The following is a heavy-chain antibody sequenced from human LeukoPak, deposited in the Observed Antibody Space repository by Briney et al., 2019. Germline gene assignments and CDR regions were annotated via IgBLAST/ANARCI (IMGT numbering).Heavy chain of an antibody. J-gene: IGHJ4*02. CDR2: IYYSGTT. Sequence: SQTLSLTCTVSGGSVSSGDYYWSWLRQHPGKGLEWIGYIYYSGTTYDNPSLKSRLTISLDTSKNQFSLKLTSVTAADTAVYYCARAAQNWNNAPYFDFWGQETLVTVSS. D-gene: IGHD1/OR15-1a*01. V-gene: IGHV4-30-4*01. CDR1: GGSVSSGDYY. CDR3: ARAAQNWNNAPYFDF.